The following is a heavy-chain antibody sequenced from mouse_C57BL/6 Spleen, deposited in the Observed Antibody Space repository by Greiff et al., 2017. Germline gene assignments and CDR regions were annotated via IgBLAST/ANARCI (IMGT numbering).Heavy chain of an antibody. CDR3: ARKGEWAEAMDD. V-gene: IGHV1-55*01. CDR2: IYPGSGST. CDR1: GYTFTSYW. Sequence: QVQLQQPGAELVKPGASVKMSCKASGYTFTSYWITWVKQRPGQGLEWIGDIYPGSGSTNYNEKFKSKATLTVDTSSSTAYMQLSSLTSEDSAVYYCARKGEWAEAMDDWGQGTSVTVSS. J-gene: IGHJ4*01.